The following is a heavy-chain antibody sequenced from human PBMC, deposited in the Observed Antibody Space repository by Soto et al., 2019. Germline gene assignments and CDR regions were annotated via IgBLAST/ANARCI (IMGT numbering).Heavy chain of an antibody. CDR2: IIPFFGTA. CDR1: GGTFSTFG. V-gene: IGHV1-69*13. D-gene: IGHD3-16*01. Sequence: SVKVSCKTSGGTFSTFGISWVRQAPGQGLEWMGGIIPFFGTAEYSQKFEDRITITADESTNTVYMDLRSLTSEDTAIYYCARTAPMDAGDKYYYDFWGQGALVTVPQ. CDR3: ARTAPMDAGDKYYYDF. J-gene: IGHJ4*02.